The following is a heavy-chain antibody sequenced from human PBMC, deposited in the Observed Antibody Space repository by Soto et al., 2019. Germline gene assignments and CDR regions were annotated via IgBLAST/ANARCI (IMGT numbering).Heavy chain of an antibody. V-gene: IGHV3-48*01. CDR2: ISSSGGTI. CDR3: AGDY. CDR1: GFPFSVYS. Sequence: EVQLVESGGGLVQPGGSLRLSCVGSGFPFSVYSMNWVRQTPGKGLEWIAYISSSGGTIYYADSVKGRFTISRDNAKDSVYLQMXSLRAEDTAVYYCAGDYWGQGTLVTVSS. J-gene: IGHJ4*02.